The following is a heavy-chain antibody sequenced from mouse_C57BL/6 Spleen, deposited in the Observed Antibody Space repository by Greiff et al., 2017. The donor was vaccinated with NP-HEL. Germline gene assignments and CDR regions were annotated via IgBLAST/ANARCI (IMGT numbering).Heavy chain of an antibody. CDR1: GYSFTGYF. Sequence: EVQLQQSGPELVKPGASVKISCKASGYSFTGYFMNWVKQSHGKSLEWIGRINPYNGDTFYNQKFKGKATLTVDKSSSTAHMERLSLTSEDFAVYYCARERNYGMREDYYAMDYWGQGTSVTVAS. CDR2: INPYNGDT. CDR3: ARERNYGMREDYYAMDY. J-gene: IGHJ4*01. D-gene: IGHD1-1*01. V-gene: IGHV1-37*01.